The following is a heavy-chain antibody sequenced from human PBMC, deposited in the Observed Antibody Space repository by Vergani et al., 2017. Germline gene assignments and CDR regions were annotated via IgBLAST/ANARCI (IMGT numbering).Heavy chain of an antibody. Sequence: QVQLVESGGGVVQPGRSLRLSCAASGFTFSSYGMHWVRQAPGKGLEWVAVISYDGSNKYYADSVKGRFTISRDNSKNTLYLQMNSLRAEDTAVYYCAKEAHGSGWGYYFDYWGQGTLVTVSS. CDR1: GFTFSSYG. CDR2: ISYDGSNK. D-gene: IGHD6-19*01. V-gene: IGHV3-30*18. J-gene: IGHJ4*02. CDR3: AKEAHGSGWGYYFDY.